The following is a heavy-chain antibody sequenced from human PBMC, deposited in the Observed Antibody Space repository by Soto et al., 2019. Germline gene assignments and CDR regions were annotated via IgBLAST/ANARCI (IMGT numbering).Heavy chain of an antibody. CDR2: ISTTSTYI. J-gene: IGHJ6*02. CDR3: TRDYVMDV. Sequence: GGSLRLSCAASGFTFSGDAMNWVRQAPGEGLEWVSSISTTSTYIYYADSVKGRFTISRDNANNSLHLQMNSLRAEDTAVYYCTRDYVMDVWGQGTTVTVSS. V-gene: IGHV3-21*01. D-gene: IGHD3-10*02. CDR1: GFTFSGDA.